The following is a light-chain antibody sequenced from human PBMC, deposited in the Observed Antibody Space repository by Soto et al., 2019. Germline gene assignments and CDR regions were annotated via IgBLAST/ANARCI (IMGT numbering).Light chain of an antibody. J-gene: IGLJ2*01. CDR2: GNN. V-gene: IGLV1-40*01. CDR1: NSNIGTFYD. CDR3: QSYDSSLVEV. Sequence: QSVLTQPPSVSGAPGQRVTISCTGSNSNIGTFYDVHWYQQLPGTAPKLLIYGNNNRPSGVPDRFSGSKSGTSASLAITGLQAEDEADYYCQSYDSSLVEVFGGGTKLTVL.